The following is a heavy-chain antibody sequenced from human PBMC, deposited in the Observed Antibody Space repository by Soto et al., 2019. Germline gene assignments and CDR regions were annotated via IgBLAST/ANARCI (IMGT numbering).Heavy chain of an antibody. V-gene: IGHV4-30-4*01. CDR2: IYYSGST. J-gene: IGHJ4*02. CDR3: ARDRGYRYSSSWAFDY. CDR1: GGSISDYY. Sequence: SETLSLTCTVSGGSISDYYWSWIRQPPGKGLEWIGYIYYSGSTYYNPSLKSRVTISVDTSKNQFSLKLSSVTAADTAVYYCARDRGYRYSSSWAFDYWGQGTLVTVSS. D-gene: IGHD6-13*01.